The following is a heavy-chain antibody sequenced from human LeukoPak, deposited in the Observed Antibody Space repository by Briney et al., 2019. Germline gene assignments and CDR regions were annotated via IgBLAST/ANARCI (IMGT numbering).Heavy chain of an antibody. CDR1: GFSFSDYY. CDR2: ISSSSSTI. J-gene: IGHJ4*02. V-gene: IGHV3-11*01. Sequence: KPGGSLRLSCAASGFSFSDYYMSWLRQAPGKGLEWVSSISSSSSTIYYADSVKGRFTISRDNAMNSLYLQMNSLRVEDTAVYYCARAGYSRPYYFDFWGQGTLVTVSS. CDR3: ARAGYSRPYYFDF. D-gene: IGHD6-13*01.